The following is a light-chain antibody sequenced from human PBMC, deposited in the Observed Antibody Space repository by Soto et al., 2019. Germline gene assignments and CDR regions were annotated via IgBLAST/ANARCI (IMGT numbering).Light chain of an antibody. J-gene: IGLJ1*01. Sequence: QSALTQPASVSGSPGQSITISCTGTSSDIGAFTFVSCYHQHPGKAPKLMIFDVNRRPSGVSDRFSGSNSGNTASLTIPGLQAEDEGDYYCSSYTSSSTHVFGSGTKVTVL. CDR3: SSYTSSSTHV. CDR1: SSDIGAFTF. CDR2: DVN. V-gene: IGLV2-14*03.